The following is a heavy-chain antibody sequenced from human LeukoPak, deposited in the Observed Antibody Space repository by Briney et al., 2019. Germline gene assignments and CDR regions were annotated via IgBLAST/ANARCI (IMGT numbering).Heavy chain of an antibody. Sequence: GGSLRLSCAASGFTSNNYGLIWVRQAPGKGLGWVAAISNDGGGTMYAAFVEGRFTISRDNSKNTLFLQMNSLRAEDTALYYCAKGSSGYFADLWGQGTLVTVSS. CDR3: AKGSSGYFADL. CDR1: GFTSNNYG. V-gene: IGHV3-23*01. J-gene: IGHJ5*02. D-gene: IGHD3-22*01. CDR2: ISNDGGGT.